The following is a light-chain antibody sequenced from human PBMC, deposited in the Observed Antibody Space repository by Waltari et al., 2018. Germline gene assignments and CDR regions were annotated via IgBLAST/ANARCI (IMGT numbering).Light chain of an antibody. CDR3: CSYGGSFTWI. J-gene: IGLJ2*01. V-gene: IGLV2-23*02. CDR1: SSDIGGYNL. Sequence: QSALTQPDSVSGSPGQWITISCTGTSSDIGGYNLVSLYQQQPGNAPKLIIYYFNKLVSGVANRFSGLKSGRTAYLTISGLQTEVEADYDCCSYGGSFTWIVGGGTKLTGL. CDR2: YFN.